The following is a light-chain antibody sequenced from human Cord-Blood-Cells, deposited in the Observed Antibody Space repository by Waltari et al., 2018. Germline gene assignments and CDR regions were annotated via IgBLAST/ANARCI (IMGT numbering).Light chain of an antibody. CDR3: SSYTSSSTYV. CDR1: SSDVGGYNY. Sequence: QSALTQPASVSGSPGQSITISCTGTSSDVGGYNYVSCYQQHPGKAPKLMIYDISNRTSGVSNRFSGSKSGNTASLTISGLQAEDEADYYCSSYTSSSTYVFGTRTNVTVL. J-gene: IGLJ1*01. V-gene: IGLV2-14*01. CDR2: DIS.